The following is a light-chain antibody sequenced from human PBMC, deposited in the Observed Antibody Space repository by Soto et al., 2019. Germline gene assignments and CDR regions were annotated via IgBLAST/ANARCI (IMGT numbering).Light chain of an antibody. J-gene: IGLJ2*01. V-gene: IGLV2-14*01. CDR3: CSYTSSSTSVV. Sequence: QSALTQPASVSGSPGQSITISCTGTSSDVGGHNYVSWYQQHPGKAPKLIIYYVSNRPSGVSNRFSGSKSGNTASLTISGLQAEDEADYYCCSYTSSSTSVVFGGGTKLTVL. CDR2: YVS. CDR1: SSDVGGHNY.